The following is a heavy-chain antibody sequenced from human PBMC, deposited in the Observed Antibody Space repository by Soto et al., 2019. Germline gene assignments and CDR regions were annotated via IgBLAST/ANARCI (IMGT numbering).Heavy chain of an antibody. CDR2: ISSSSSTI. Sequence: GGSLRLSCAASGFTFNTYNMNWVRQAPGKGLEWVSYISSSSSTIHYADSVKGRFTISRDNAKNSLYLQMNSQRAEDTAVYYCARDDYPYYDDSSPYHSDYWGQGT. J-gene: IGHJ4*02. CDR3: ARDDYPYYDDSSPYHSDY. D-gene: IGHD3-22*01. V-gene: IGHV3-48*01. CDR1: GFTFNTYN.